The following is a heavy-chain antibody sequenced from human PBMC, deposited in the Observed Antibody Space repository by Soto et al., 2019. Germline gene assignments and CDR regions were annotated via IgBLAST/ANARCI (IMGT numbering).Heavy chain of an antibody. Sequence: QVQLQESGPGLVKPSQTLSLTCTVSDGSISSGDYYWSWIRKTPGKGLEWIGYIYYSGSTYYNPSLKSRVTISENTSKIQFSLKLSSVTAADTAVYYFARDVPSSIQGYYYGMDGWGQWTTVTVSS. CDR1: DGSISSGDYY. V-gene: IGHV4-30-4*01. J-gene: IGHJ6*02. D-gene: IGHD6-13*01. CDR2: IYYSGST. CDR3: ARDVPSSIQGYYYGMDG.